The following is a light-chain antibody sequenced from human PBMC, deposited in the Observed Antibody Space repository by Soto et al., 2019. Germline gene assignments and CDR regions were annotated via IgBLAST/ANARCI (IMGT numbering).Light chain of an antibody. CDR2: AAS. Sequence: DIQMTQSPSSLSASVGDRVTITCRASQSISNYLNWYQQKPGKAPKLLIYAASSLQSGVPSRFSGSGSGTDFTLTISSLQPEDFATYSCQQSYTTLVTFGPGTNVDI. J-gene: IGKJ3*01. CDR1: QSISNY. CDR3: QQSYTTLVT. V-gene: IGKV1-39*01.